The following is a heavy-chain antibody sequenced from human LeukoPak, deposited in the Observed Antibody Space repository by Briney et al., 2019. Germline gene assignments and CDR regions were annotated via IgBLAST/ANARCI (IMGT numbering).Heavy chain of an antibody. D-gene: IGHD3-22*01. V-gene: IGHV3-30-3*01. CDR1: GFTFSSYA. J-gene: IGHJ6*02. Sequence: PGGSLRLSCAASGFTFSSYAMHWVRRAPGKGLEWVAVISYDGSNKYYADSVKGRFTISRDNSKNTLYLQMNSLRAEDTAVYYCARDIYYYDSSGYYGYYYYYYGMDVWGQGTTVTVSS. CDR2: ISYDGSNK. CDR3: ARDIYYYDSSGYYGYYYYYYGMDV.